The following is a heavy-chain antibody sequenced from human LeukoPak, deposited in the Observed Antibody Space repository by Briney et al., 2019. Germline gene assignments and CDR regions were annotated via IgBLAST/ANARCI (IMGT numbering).Heavy chain of an antibody. Sequence: PGGSLRLSCAASGFTFSNFAMSWVRQAPGKGLEWVSAMSSVTYYADSVKGRFTISRDDSKSTLFLQMNSLRAEDTAVYYCAKAFFSGSGGNHKHFDSWGQGTRVTVSS. CDR2: MSSVT. CDR3: AKAFFSGSGGNHKHFDS. J-gene: IGHJ4*02. D-gene: IGHD3-10*01. CDR1: GFTFSNFA. V-gene: IGHV3-23*01.